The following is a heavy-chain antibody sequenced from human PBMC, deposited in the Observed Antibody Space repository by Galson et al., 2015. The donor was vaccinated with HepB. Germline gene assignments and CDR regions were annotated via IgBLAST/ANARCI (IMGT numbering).Heavy chain of an antibody. J-gene: IGHJ6*03. D-gene: IGHD2-21*01. CDR2: ISFDGRKK. V-gene: IGHV3-30*18. CDR3: AKDASAAGIYYYYYYYMDV. CDR1: GFSFSTYG. Sequence: SLRLSCAASGFSFSTYGMHWVRQAPGRGLEWVAVISFDGRKKEYADSVKGRLTISRDNSRNTLYLQMNSLRAEDTAVYYCAKDASAAGIYYYYYYYMDVWGKGTTVTVSS.